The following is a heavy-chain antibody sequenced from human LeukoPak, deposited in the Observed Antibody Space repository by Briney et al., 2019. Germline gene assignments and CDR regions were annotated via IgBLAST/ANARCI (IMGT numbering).Heavy chain of an antibody. CDR2: ISAYNGNT. D-gene: IGHD3-10*01. Sequence: GASVKVSCKASGYTFTSYGISWVRQAPGQGLEWMGWISAYNGNTNYAQKLQGRVTMTTDTSTSTAYMELRSLRSDDTAVYYCARGDTMVRGVDNYYYYMDVWGKGTTVTVSS. J-gene: IGHJ6*03. CDR3: ARGDTMVRGVDNYYYYMDV. V-gene: IGHV1-18*01. CDR1: GYTFTSYG.